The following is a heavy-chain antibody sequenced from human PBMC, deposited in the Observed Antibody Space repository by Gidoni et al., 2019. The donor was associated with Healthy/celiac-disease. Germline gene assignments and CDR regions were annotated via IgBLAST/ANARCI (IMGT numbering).Heavy chain of an antibody. Sequence: EVQLVESGGGLVQPGGSLRLSCAASGFTVSSNYMSWVRQAPGKGLAWVSVIDSGGITYYADSVKSRFTNSRENSKNTLYLQMNSRRAEDTAVYYWARWGGGSTYDSSGYPPGSMDVWGQGTTVTVSS. CDR1: GFTVSSNY. CDR2: IDSGGIT. D-gene: IGHD3-22*01. J-gene: IGHJ6*02. V-gene: IGHV3-66*02. CDR3: ARWGGGSTYDSSGYPPGSMDV.